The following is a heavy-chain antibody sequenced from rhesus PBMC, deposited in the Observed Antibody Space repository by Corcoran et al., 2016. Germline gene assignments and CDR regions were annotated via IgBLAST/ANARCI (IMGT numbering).Heavy chain of an antibody. CDR2: IYGSGSST. V-gene: IGHV4S11*01. CDR1: GGSLSSNY. D-gene: IGHD6-13*01. CDR3: ARDRLGIAAGRFDV. J-gene: IGHJ5-1*01. Sequence: QVQLQESGPGLVKPLETLSLTCAVSGGSLSSNYWSWIRQPPGKGLEWIGYIYGSGSSTNQNPTHKSRVTLSVETSKNQFSLNLSFVTAADTAVYYCARDRLGIAAGRFDVWGAGVLVTVSS.